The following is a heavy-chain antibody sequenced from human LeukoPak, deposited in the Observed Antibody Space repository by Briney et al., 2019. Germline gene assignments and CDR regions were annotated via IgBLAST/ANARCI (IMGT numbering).Heavy chain of an antibody. V-gene: IGHV3-7*03. CDR1: GFTFSSYW. D-gene: IGHD1-26*01. Sequence: GGSLRLSCAASGFTFSSYWMSWVRQAPGKGPEWVANIKQDGGEIYYVDSVKGRFTISRDNAKNSLYLQMNSLRAEDTAVYYCARDKKVGATSFDYWGQGTLVTVSS. CDR2: IKQDGGEI. CDR3: ARDKKVGATSFDY. J-gene: IGHJ4*02.